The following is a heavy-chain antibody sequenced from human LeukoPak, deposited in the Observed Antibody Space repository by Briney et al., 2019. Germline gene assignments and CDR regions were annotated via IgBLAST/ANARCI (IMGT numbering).Heavy chain of an antibody. CDR1: GYTFTSYD. D-gene: IGHD2-15*01. CDR2: MNPNSGNT. CDR3: ARVARGYCSGGSCYFGY. Sequence: ASVKVSCKASGYTFTSYDINWVRQATGQGLEWMGWMNPNSGNTGYAQKFQGRITMTSNTSISTAYMELSSLRSENTAVYYCARVARGYCSGGSCYFGYWGQGTLVTVSS. V-gene: IGHV1-8*01. J-gene: IGHJ4*02.